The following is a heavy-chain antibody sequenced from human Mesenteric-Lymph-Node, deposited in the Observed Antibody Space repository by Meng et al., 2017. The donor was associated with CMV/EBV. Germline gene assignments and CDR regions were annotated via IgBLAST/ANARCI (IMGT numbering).Heavy chain of an antibody. CDR1: GFTFSSYA. CDR3: TRGVAGNGRWYFDL. J-gene: IGHJ2*01. D-gene: IGHD2-15*01. V-gene: IGHV3-23*01. CDR2: ISGSGGST. Sequence: GGSLRLSCAASGFTFSSYAMSWVRQAPGKGLEWVSAISGSGGSTYYADSVKGRFTISRDNSKSSLYLQMNSLRAEDTAIYYCTRGVAGNGRWYFDLWGRGTLVTVSS.